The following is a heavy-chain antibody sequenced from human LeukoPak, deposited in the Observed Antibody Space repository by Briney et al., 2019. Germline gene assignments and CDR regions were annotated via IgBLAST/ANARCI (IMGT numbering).Heavy chain of an antibody. J-gene: IGHJ4*02. CDR1: GFTFNTYT. D-gene: IGHD3-9*01. CDR2: INTKSNSI. CDR3: VRDQDWAFDY. V-gene: IGHV3-48*04. Sequence: GGSLRLSCAASGFTFNTYTMNWVRQAPGKGLEWLSFINTKSNSIYYADSVKGRFTISRDNAKNSLYLQMNSLRAEDTALYYCVRDQDWAFDYWGQGTLVTVPS.